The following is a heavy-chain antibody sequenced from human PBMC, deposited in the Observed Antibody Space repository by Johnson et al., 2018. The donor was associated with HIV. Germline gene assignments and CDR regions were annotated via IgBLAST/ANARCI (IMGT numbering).Heavy chain of an antibody. D-gene: IGHD3-10*01. V-gene: IGHV3-30-3*01. CDR2: IPFDGPNT. CDR3: ARDRLLWFRELWPHDALDI. J-gene: IGHJ3*02. Sequence: QVQLVESGGGVVQPGRSLRLSCAASGFPFSSNAMHWVRQSPGKGLEWVAVIPFDGPNTYYGDSVNGRLTIPRDNSNNTLYLQMNSLRTEDTAVYYCARDRLLWFRELWPHDALDIWGQGTMVTVSS. CDR1: GFPFSSNA.